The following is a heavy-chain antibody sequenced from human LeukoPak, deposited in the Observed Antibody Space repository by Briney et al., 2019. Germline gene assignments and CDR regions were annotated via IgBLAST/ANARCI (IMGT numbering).Heavy chain of an antibody. J-gene: IGHJ4*02. D-gene: IGHD6-13*01. CDR1: GFTFDDYA. CDR3: AKDSSSWYEGSLDY. CDR2: ISWNSGSI. V-gene: IGHV3-9*01. Sequence: GGSLRLSCAASGFTFDDYAMHWVRQAPGKGLEWVSGISWNSGSIGYADSVKGRFTISRDNAENSLYLQMNSLRAEDTALYYCAKDSSSWYEGSLDYWGQGTLVTISS.